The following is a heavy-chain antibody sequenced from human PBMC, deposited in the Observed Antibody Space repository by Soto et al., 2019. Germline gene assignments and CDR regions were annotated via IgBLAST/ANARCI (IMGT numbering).Heavy chain of an antibody. J-gene: IGHJ6*02. CDR2: ISYDGSNK. Sequence: GGSLRLSCAASGFTFSSYAMHWVRQAPGKGLEWVAVISYDGSNKYYADSVKGRFTISRDNSKNTLYLQMNSLRAEDTAVYYCAREVRHCSGGSCYGSRMEGWGQGTTVTVSS. CDR3: AREVRHCSGGSCYGSRMEG. CDR1: GFTFSSYA. V-gene: IGHV3-30-3*01. D-gene: IGHD2-15*01.